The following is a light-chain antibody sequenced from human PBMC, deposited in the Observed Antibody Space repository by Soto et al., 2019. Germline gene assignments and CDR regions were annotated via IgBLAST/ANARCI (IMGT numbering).Light chain of an antibody. CDR3: AAWDDSLNGYVV. J-gene: IGLJ2*01. CDR2: SNN. V-gene: IGLV1-44*01. Sequence: QSVLTQPPSASGTPGQRVTISCSGSSSNIGSNTVNWYQQLPGTAPKLVIYSNNQLPSGVRDRFSGSKSGTSASLAISGLQAEDEADYYCAAWDDSLNGYVVFGGGTKVTVL. CDR1: SSNIGSNT.